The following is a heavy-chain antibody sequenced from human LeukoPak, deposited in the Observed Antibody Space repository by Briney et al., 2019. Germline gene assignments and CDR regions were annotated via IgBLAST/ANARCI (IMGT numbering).Heavy chain of an antibody. Sequence: GGSLRLSCAASGFTVSSNYMSWVRQAPGKGLEWVSVIYSGGSTYYADSMKGRFTISRDNSKNTLYLQMNSLRAEDTAVYYCARGYEDSGLVVVPAAMEKAFDIWGQGTMVTVSS. CDR3: ARGYEDSGLVVVPAAMEKAFDI. CDR2: IYSGGST. D-gene: IGHD2-2*01. CDR1: GFTVSSNY. J-gene: IGHJ3*02. V-gene: IGHV3-53*01.